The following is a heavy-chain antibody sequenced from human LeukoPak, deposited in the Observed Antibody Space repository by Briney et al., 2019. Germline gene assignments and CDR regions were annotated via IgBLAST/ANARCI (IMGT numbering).Heavy chain of an antibody. CDR1: GGSFSGYY. CDR2: INHSGST. V-gene: IGHV4-34*01. Sequence: PSETLSLTCAVYGGSFSGYYWSWIRQPPGKGLEWIGEINHSGSTNYNPSLKSRVTISVDTSKNQFSLKLSCVTAADTAVYYCASRYYYDSSALYYFDYWGQGTLVTVSS. D-gene: IGHD3-22*01. J-gene: IGHJ4*02. CDR3: ASRYYYDSSALYYFDY.